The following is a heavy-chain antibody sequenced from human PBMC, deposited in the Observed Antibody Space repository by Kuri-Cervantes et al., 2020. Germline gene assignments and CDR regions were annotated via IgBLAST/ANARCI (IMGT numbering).Heavy chain of an antibody. CDR1: GFSFSTYA. J-gene: IGHJ4*02. Sequence: GGSLRLSCAASGFSFSTYAMNWVRQAPGKGLEWVSAITGSGGSTYHADSVKGRFTISRDNSKNTLYLQMNSLRAEDTAVYYCAKGSSTSRPYYFDHWGQGTLATVSS. CDR3: AKGSSTSRPYYFDH. D-gene: IGHD1-26*01. V-gene: IGHV3-23*01. CDR2: ITGSGGST.